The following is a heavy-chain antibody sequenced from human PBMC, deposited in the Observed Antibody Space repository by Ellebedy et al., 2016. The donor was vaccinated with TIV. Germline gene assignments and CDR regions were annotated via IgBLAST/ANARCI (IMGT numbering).Heavy chain of an antibody. CDR3: ATFPPGY. D-gene: IGHD2/OR15-2a*01. V-gene: IGHV3-74*01. J-gene: IGHJ4*02. Sequence: GESLKISCAASGFTFSNYAMTWVRQAPGKGLLWVSRISSDGSTTGYADSVKGRFTTSRDNAKNTVYLQMDNLRAEDTAVYYCATFPPGYWGQGALVTVSS. CDR2: ISSDGSTT. CDR1: GFTFSNYA.